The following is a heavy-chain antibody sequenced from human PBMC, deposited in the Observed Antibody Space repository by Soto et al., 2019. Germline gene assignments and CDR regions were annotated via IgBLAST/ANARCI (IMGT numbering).Heavy chain of an antibody. D-gene: IGHD4-4*01. CDR1: GLTFSAYS. J-gene: IGHJ5*02. Sequence: PVGSLRLSCADSGLTFSAYSMNWVRQAPGKGLEWVSSIGSSNSYIYYADSVKGRFTISRDDAKNSVYLQMNSLRAEDTAVYYCARDRAKIFAVPSNYFAPWGQGTLVTV. V-gene: IGHV3-21*01. CDR3: ARDRAKIFAVPSNYFAP. CDR2: IGSSNSYI.